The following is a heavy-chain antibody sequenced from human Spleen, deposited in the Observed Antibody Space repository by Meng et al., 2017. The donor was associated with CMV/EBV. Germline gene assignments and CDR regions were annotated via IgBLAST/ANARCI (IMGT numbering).Heavy chain of an antibody. J-gene: IGHJ4*02. D-gene: IGHD5-12*01. CDR2: IYYSGST. CDR1: GASISSRGYY. Sequence: SGASISSRGYYWSWIRQHPGKGLEWIGYIYYSGSTYYNPSLKSRVTISVDTSKNQFSLKLSSVTAADTAVYYCARLYSGYDYYFDYWGQGTLVTVSS. V-gene: IGHV4-31*02. CDR3: ARLYSGYDYYFDY.